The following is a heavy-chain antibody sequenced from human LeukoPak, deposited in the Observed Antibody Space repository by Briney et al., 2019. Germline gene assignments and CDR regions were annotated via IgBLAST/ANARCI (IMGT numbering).Heavy chain of an antibody. CDR1: GGSISSSSYY. Sequence: SETLSLTCTVSGGSISSSSYYWGWIRQPPGKGLEWIGSIYYSGSTYYNPSLKSRVTISVDTSKNQFSLKLSSVTAADTAVYYCASHNRDGYNFDYWGQGTLVTVSS. J-gene: IGHJ4*02. V-gene: IGHV4-39*07. D-gene: IGHD5-24*01. CDR2: IYYSGST. CDR3: ASHNRDGYNFDY.